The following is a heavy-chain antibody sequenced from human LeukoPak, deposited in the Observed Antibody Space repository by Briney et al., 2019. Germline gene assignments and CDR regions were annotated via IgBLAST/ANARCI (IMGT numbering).Heavy chain of an antibody. D-gene: IGHD6-19*01. CDR2: ISYDGSNK. CDR1: GFTFSSYG. Sequence: GGSPRLSCAASGFTFSSYGMHWVRQAPGKGLEWVAVISYDGSNKYYADSVKGRFTISRDNSKNTLYLQMNSLRAEDTAVYYCAKGPNSSGFDYWGQGTLVTVSS. J-gene: IGHJ4*02. V-gene: IGHV3-30*18. CDR3: AKGPNSSGFDY.